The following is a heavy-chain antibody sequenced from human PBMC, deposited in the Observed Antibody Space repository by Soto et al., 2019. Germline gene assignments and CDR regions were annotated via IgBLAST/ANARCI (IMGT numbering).Heavy chain of an antibody. Sequence: PSETLSLTCTVSGGSISSGDFYWSWIRQPPXKGLEWIGYIYYSGSTYYNPSLKSRVTISVDTSKNQFSLKLSSVTAADTAVYYCAREAIYDSSGYHNWFDPWGQGTLVTVSS. D-gene: IGHD3-22*01. CDR3: AREAIYDSSGYHNWFDP. CDR1: GGSISSGDFY. J-gene: IGHJ5*02. CDR2: IYYSGST. V-gene: IGHV4-30-4*01.